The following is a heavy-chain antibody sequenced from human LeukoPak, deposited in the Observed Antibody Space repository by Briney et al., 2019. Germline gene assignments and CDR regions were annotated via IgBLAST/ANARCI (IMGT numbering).Heavy chain of an antibody. J-gene: IGHJ3*02. Sequence: GGSLRLSCAASGFTLSKNWMSWVRQAPGKGLEWVASMNQDGGEIHYVDSVKGRFSISRDNAKNSLHLQMNSLRAEDTAVYYCARSKRNGFDIWGQGTMVTVSS. CDR1: GFTLSKNW. V-gene: IGHV3-7*01. CDR3: ARSKRNGFDI. CDR2: MNQDGGEI.